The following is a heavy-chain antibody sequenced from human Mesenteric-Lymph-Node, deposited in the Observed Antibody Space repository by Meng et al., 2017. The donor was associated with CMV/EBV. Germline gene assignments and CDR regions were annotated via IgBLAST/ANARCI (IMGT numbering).Heavy chain of an antibody. CDR2: ISSSSSYI. CDR1: GFSFSNYW. J-gene: IGHJ4*02. D-gene: IGHD3-22*01. CDR3: AKDGWEYYYDSSGHYAN. Sequence: GGSLRLSCVASGFSFSNYWMSWVRQAPGKGLEWVSSISSSSSYIYYADSVKGRFTISRDNAKNSLYLQMNSLRAEDTAIYFCAKDGWEYYYDSSGHYANWGQGTLVTVSS. V-gene: IGHV3-21*04.